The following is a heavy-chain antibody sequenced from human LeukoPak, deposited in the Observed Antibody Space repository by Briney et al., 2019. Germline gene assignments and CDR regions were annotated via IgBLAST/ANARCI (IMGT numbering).Heavy chain of an antibody. J-gene: IGHJ4*02. V-gene: IGHV1-18*01. Sequence: ASVKVSCKASGYTFTSYCISWVRQAPGQGLEGIVWISAYNGNTNYAQKLQGRVTMTTDTSTSTAYMELRSLRSDDTAVYYCARDPGIAAAGTGAPLDYWGQGTLVTVSS. D-gene: IGHD6-13*01. CDR2: ISAYNGNT. CDR1: GYTFTSYC. CDR3: ARDPGIAAAGTGAPLDY.